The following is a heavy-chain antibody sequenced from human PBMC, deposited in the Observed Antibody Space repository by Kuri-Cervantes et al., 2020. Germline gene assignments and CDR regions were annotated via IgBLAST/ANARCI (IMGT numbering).Heavy chain of an antibody. V-gene: IGHV1-8*01. J-gene: IGHJ4*02. D-gene: IGHD6-19*01. CDR1: GYTFTDYD. CDR2: MNPYSANT. CDR3: AREGIAVTGHGGYDY. Sequence: ASVKVSCKTSGYTFTDYDINWVRQAPGQGLEWMGWMNPYSANTGYAQKFQGRVTMTRDTSASTVYMELSSLRSEDTAVYYCAREGIAVTGHGGYDYWGQGTLVTVSS.